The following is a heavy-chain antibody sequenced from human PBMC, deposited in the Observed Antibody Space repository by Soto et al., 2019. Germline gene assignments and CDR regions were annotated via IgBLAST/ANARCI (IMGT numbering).Heavy chain of an antibody. D-gene: IGHD3-10*01. CDR3: ARVRRGGYYYYGMEV. CDR1: GGSISSYY. CDR2: IYYSGST. Sequence: SETLSLTCTVSGGSISSYYWSWIRQPPGKGLEWIGYIYYSGSTNYNPSLKSRVTISVDTSKNQFSLKLSSVTAADTAVYYCARVRRGGYYYYGMEVWGQGTTVTVSS. J-gene: IGHJ6*02. V-gene: IGHV4-59*01.